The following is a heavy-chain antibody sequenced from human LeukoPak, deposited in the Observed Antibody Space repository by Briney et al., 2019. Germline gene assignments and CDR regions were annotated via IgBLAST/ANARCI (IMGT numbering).Heavy chain of an antibody. V-gene: IGHV3-74*01. CDR1: GFTFSSYW. CDR2: SNSDGSST. CDR3: ARGASGSSWFGGFDF. Sequence: GGSLRLSCVASGFTFSSYWMHWVRQAPGKGLVWVSRSNSDGSSTSYAESVKGRLTISRDNAKNTLYLQMNSLRAEDTAVYYCARGASGSSWFGGFDFWGQGALVTVSS. J-gene: IGHJ4*02. D-gene: IGHD6-13*01.